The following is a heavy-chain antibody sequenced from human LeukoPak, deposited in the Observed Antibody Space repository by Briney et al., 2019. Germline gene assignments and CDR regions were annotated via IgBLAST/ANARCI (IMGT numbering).Heavy chain of an antibody. V-gene: IGHV4-59*01. CDR3: ARVGSSGWYDPLNYYYMDV. D-gene: IGHD6-19*01. CDR2: IYYSGST. Sequence: PSETLSLTCTVSGGSISSYYWSWIRQPPGKGLEWIGYIYYSGSTNYNPSLKSRVTISVDTSKNQFSLKLSSVTAADTAVYYCARVGSSGWYDPLNYYYMDVWGKGTTVTVSS. CDR1: GGSISSYY. J-gene: IGHJ6*03.